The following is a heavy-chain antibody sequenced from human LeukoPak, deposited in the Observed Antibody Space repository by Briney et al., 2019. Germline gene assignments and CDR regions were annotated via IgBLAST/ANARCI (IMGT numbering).Heavy chain of an antibody. J-gene: IGHJ5*02. D-gene: IGHD3-10*01. CDR3: APARLLNWFDP. Sequence: GGSLRLSCAASGFTFSSYAMSWVRQAPGKGLEWVSAISGSGGSTYYADSVKGRFTISRANSKNTLYLQMNSLRAEDTAVYYCAPARLLNWFDPWGQGTLVTVSS. CDR2: ISGSGGST. CDR1: GFTFSSYA. V-gene: IGHV3-23*01.